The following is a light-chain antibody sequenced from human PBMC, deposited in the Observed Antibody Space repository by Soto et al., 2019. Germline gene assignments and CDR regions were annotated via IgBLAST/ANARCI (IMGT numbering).Light chain of an antibody. CDR3: SSYTSSSTLDSYV. Sequence: QSALTQPASVSGSPGQSITISCTGTSSDVGGYNHVSWYQQHPGKAPKLMIYDVSNRPSGVSNRFSGSKSGNTASLTISGLQAEDEADYYCSSYTSSSTLDSYVFGTGTKVTVL. CDR1: SSDVGGYNH. CDR2: DVS. V-gene: IGLV2-14*01. J-gene: IGLJ1*01.